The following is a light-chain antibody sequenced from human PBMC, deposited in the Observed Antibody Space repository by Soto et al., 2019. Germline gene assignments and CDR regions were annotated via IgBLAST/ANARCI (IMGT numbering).Light chain of an antibody. Sequence: IIMTQSPATLSVSPGERVTLSCTASQSISTNLAWYQQKPGQAPRLLIYGASTRDTHIPDRFSGTGSETEFTLCVSSLQSEDFAIYYCQQYYDWPLVTFGGGTRVEI. CDR1: QSISTN. CDR2: GAS. V-gene: IGKV3-15*01. J-gene: IGKJ4*01. CDR3: QQYYDWPLVT.